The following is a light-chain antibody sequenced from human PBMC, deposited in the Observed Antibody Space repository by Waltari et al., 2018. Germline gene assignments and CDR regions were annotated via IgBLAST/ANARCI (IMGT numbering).Light chain of an antibody. Sequence: SYELTQPPSVSVSPGQTDRITCSGDALSKQYVHWYQKKPGRAPVMVMYIDTERPSGIPERFSGSSSGTTLTLTISGVQAEDEADYYCQSADSSGLVVFGGGTKLTVL. J-gene: IGLJ2*01. CDR3: QSADSSGLVV. CDR1: ALSKQY. CDR2: IDT. V-gene: IGLV3-25*03.